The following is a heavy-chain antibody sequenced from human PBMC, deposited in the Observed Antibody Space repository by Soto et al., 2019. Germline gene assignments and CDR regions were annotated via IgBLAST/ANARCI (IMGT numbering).Heavy chain of an antibody. CDR3: ARRRTGSGWPRETDY. V-gene: IGHV1-18*01. Sequence: ASVKVSCKASGYTFTSYGISWVRQATGQGLEWMGWISAYNGNTNYAQKLQGRVTMTTDTSTSTAYMELRSLRSDDTAVYYCARRRTGSGWPRETDYWGQGTLVTVSS. J-gene: IGHJ4*02. D-gene: IGHD6-19*01. CDR2: ISAYNGNT. CDR1: GYTFTSYG.